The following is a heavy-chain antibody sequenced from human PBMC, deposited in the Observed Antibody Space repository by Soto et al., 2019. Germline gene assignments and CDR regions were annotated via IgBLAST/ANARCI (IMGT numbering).Heavy chain of an antibody. Sequence: SVKVSCKASGFTFTSSAMQWVRQARGQRLEWIGWIVVGSGNTNYAQKFQERVTITRDMSTSTAYMELSRLRSDDTAVYYCARARGAYCSSTSCPTWFDPWGQGTLVTVSS. D-gene: IGHD2-2*01. CDR2: IVVGSGNT. J-gene: IGHJ5*02. V-gene: IGHV1-58*02. CDR1: GFTFTSSA. CDR3: ARARGAYCSSTSCPTWFDP.